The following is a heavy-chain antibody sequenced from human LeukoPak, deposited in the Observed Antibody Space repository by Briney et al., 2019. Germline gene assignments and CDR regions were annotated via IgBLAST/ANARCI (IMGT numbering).Heavy chain of an antibody. CDR2: IIPIFGTA. CDR3: ARTYYYDSSGYYLAWFDP. V-gene: IGHV1-69*01. J-gene: IGHJ5*02. Sequence: SVKVSCKASGGTFSSYAISWVRQAPGQGLEWMGGIIPIFGTANYAQKFQGRVTTTADESTSTAYMELSSLRSEDTAVYYCARTYYYDSSGYYLAWFDPWGQGTLVTVSS. CDR1: GGTFSSYA. D-gene: IGHD3-22*01.